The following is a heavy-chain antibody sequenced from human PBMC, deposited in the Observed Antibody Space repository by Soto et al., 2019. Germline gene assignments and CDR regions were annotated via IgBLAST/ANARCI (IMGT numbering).Heavy chain of an antibody. CDR3: TTDSYTTIIIVRFDY. Sequence: PGGSLRLSCAASGFTFSNAWINWFRQAPGKGLEWVGRVKSKTHGGTTDHAEPVKGRFAISRDDSNNMVYLQMNRLKIEDTAVYYCTTDSYTTIIIVRFDYWGHGTLVTVSS. J-gene: IGHJ4*01. CDR1: GFTFSNAW. D-gene: IGHD3-22*01. CDR2: VKSKTHGGTT. V-gene: IGHV3-15*07.